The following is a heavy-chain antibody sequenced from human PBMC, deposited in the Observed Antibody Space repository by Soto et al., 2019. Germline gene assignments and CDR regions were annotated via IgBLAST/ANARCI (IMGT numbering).Heavy chain of an antibody. Sequence: VKVSCKASGYTFTSYGISWVRQAPGQGLEWMGWTSAYNGNTNYAQKLQGRVTMTTDNSKNTVSLHMNSLRAEDTALYYCAKDRPRRTSGYFFDYWGQGTPVTVSS. V-gene: IGHV1-18*01. CDR1: GYTFTSYG. J-gene: IGHJ4*02. CDR2: TSAYNGNT. CDR3: AKDRPRRTSGYFFDY. D-gene: IGHD1-1*01.